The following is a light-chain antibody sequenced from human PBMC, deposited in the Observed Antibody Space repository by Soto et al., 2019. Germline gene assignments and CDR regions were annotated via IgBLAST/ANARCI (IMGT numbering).Light chain of an antibody. CDR1: QTLTSW. Sequence: DIQMTQSPSTLSASVGDRVTITCRASQTLTSWLAWYQQTPGKAPKLLIYKASSLESGVPSRFSGSGSGTEFTLTISSLQPDDFATYYCQQYNSYPLTFGGGTKV. CDR2: KAS. V-gene: IGKV1-5*03. J-gene: IGKJ4*01. CDR3: QQYNSYPLT.